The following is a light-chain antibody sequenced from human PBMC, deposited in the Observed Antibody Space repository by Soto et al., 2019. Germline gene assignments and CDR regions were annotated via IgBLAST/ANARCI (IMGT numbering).Light chain of an antibody. CDR3: SAFTTNSTVR. Sequence: QSALTQPASVSGSPGQSITISCTGSNSDIGAYVFVSWYQQHPGKAPKLIIYEVSNRPSGVSNRFSGSKSGYTASLTISGLQAEDESDYYCSAFTTNSTVRFGGGTKLTVL. J-gene: IGLJ2*01. CDR2: EVS. V-gene: IGLV2-14*01. CDR1: NSDIGAYVF.